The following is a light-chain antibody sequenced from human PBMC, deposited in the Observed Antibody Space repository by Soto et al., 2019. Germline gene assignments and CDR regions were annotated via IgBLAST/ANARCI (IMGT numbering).Light chain of an antibody. CDR3: SSYAGSNNLV. V-gene: IGLV2-8*01. CDR1: SRDVGGYNY. J-gene: IGLJ2*01. Sequence: QSALTQPPSASGSPGQSVTISCTGTSRDVGGYNYVSWYQQHPGKAPKLMIYEVSKRPSGVPDRFSGSKSGNTASLTVSGLQAEDEVDYYCSSYAGSNNLVFGGGTKLTVL. CDR2: EVS.